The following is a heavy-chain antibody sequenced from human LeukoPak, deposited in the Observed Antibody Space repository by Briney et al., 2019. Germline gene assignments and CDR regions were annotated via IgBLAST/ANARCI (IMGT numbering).Heavy chain of an antibody. CDR1: GYTFSDYY. CDR2: INPNSGGT. D-gene: IGHD3-22*01. J-gene: IGHJ6*03. V-gene: IGHV1-2*02. CDR3: ARLMGGYAPGDYYYYYMDV. Sequence: GASVKVSCKASGYTFSDYYVHWVRQAPGQGLEWMGWINPNSGGTNYAQKFQGRVTMTRNTSISTAYMELSSLRSEDTAVYYCARLMGGYAPGDYYYYYMDVWGKGTTVTVSS.